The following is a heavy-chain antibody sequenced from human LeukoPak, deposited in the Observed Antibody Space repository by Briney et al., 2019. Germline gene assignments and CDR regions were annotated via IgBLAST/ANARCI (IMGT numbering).Heavy chain of an antibody. D-gene: IGHD2-15*01. Sequence: GGSLRLSCAASGFTFSSSAMSWVRQAPGKGLEWVSAISNNGGHTYYADSVQGRFTISRDNSKNTLCLQMNSLRAEDTAVYYCAKQLGYCSDGSCYFPYWGQGTLVTVSS. CDR3: AKQLGYCSDGSCYFPY. V-gene: IGHV3-23*01. CDR2: ISNNGGHT. J-gene: IGHJ4*02. CDR1: GFTFSSSA.